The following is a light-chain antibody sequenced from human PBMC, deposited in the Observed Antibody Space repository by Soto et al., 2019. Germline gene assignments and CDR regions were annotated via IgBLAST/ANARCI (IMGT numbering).Light chain of an antibody. J-gene: IGKJ1*01. CDR1: QSVSSY. Sequence: DIALTQSAATLALSPGRSANLCCSASQSVSSYLAWYQQKTGQDHRLLIYDPSNRATGIPASFSGSGSGTDFTLTIRSLQPEELAVYDCERYNSWPETVGQGTKVDIK. V-gene: IGKV3-11*01. CDR3: ERYNSWPET. CDR2: DPS.